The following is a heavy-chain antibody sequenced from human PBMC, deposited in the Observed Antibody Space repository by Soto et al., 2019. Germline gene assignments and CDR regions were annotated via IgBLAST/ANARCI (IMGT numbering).Heavy chain of an antibody. D-gene: IGHD1-26*01. V-gene: IGHV1-2*04. Sequence: ASVKVSCKASGYTFTGYYMHWVRQAPGQGLEWMGWINPNSGGTNYAQKFQGWVTMTRDTSISTAYMELSRLRSDDTAVYYCARDRTLGGATYGMDVWGQGTTVTVS. CDR2: INPNSGGT. J-gene: IGHJ6*02. CDR3: ARDRTLGGATYGMDV. CDR1: GYTFTGYY.